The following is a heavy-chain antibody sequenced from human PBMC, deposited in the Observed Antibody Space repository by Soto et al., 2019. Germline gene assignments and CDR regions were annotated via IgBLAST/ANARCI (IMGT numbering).Heavy chain of an antibody. D-gene: IGHD3-22*01. CDR3: TRPSHYDSSGYPMDAFDI. CDR2: IRSKANSYAT. V-gene: IGHV3-73*01. J-gene: IGHJ3*02. Sequence: PVGSLRLSCAASGFTFSGSAMHWVRQASGKGLEWVGRIRSKANSYATAYAASVKGRFTISRDDSKNTAHLQMNSLKTEDTAVYYCTRPSHYDSSGYPMDAFDIWGQGTMVTVSS. CDR1: GFTFSGSA.